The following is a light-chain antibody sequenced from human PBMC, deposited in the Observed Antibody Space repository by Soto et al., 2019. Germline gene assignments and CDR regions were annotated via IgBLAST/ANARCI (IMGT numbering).Light chain of an antibody. Sequence: GDIVTITCRASQSIRTWLAWYQHKQGQAPKALIYDASSLESGVPSRFSGSGYGTDFNLTISSLQTEDSATYYCLQDFSYPRTFGQGTKVDIK. CDR1: QSIRTW. V-gene: IGKV1-5*01. CDR3: LQDFSYPRT. CDR2: DAS. J-gene: IGKJ1*01.